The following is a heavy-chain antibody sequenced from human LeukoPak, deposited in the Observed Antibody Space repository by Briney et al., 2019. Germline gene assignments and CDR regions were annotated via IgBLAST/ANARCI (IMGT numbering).Heavy chain of an antibody. Sequence: GGSLRPSCAASGFSFSGHWMNWVRQPPGKGLEWVANIKADGSEKYYVDSVKGRFTISRDDAKRTVDLQMDSLRAEDTAIYYCAYRNNFEYWGQGALVTVSS. V-gene: IGHV3-7*05. D-gene: IGHD1-26*01. CDR3: AYRNNFEY. CDR1: GFSFSGHW. J-gene: IGHJ4*02. CDR2: IKADGSEK.